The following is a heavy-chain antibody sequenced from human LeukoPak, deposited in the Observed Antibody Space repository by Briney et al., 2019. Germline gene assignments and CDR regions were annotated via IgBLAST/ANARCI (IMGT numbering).Heavy chain of an antibody. Sequence: ASVKVSCKASGYTFTNYYIHWVRQAPGQGLEWMGIINPSGGSTSYAQKFQGRVTMTRDTSTSTVYMELSSLRSEDTAVYYCARGSENLWFGELFYFDYWGQGTLVTVSS. V-gene: IGHV1-46*01. J-gene: IGHJ4*02. CDR1: GYTFTNYY. D-gene: IGHD3-10*01. CDR3: ARGSENLWFGELFYFDY. CDR2: INPSGGST.